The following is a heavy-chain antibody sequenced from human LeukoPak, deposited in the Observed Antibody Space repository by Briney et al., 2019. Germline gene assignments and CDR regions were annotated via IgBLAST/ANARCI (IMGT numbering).Heavy chain of an antibody. CDR3: VRATANGSGRAYDH. CDR2: IHHSGDT. Sequence: PSKTLSLTCAVYGESMIGHYWTWIRQPPGKRLEWIGEIHHSGDTNSNPSLKNRVTMSIDMSKNQFSLKVKSVTAADTAVYYCVRATANGSGRAYDHWAQGNLVPVSS. CDR1: GESMIGHY. D-gene: IGHD3-10*01. J-gene: IGHJ4*02. V-gene: IGHV4-34*01.